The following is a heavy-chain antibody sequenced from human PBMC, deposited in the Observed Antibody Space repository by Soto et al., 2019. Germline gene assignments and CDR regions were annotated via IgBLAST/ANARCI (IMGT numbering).Heavy chain of an antibody. CDR1: GGTFSSYS. Sequence: SVKVSCKASGGTFSSYSISWVLQAPGQGLEWMGGIIPIFGTANYAQKFQGRVTITADESTSTAYMELSSLRSEDTAVYYCARSPGGAGYCGGDCYRGVFDYWGQGTLVTVSS. J-gene: IGHJ4*02. CDR2: IIPIFGTA. D-gene: IGHD2-21*02. V-gene: IGHV1-69*13. CDR3: ARSPGGAGYCGGDCYRGVFDY.